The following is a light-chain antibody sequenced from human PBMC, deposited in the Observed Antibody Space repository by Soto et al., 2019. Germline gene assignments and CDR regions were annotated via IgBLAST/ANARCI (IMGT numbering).Light chain of an antibody. J-gene: IGLJ1*01. CDR1: FSDVGGCDY. Sequence: QSVLTQPASVSGSPGQSIAISCTGTFSDVGGCDYVSWYQQHPDKAPKLMIYEVTKRPSGVSNRFSGSKSGNTASLTISGLQPEDEADYYCSSHTSGSTRVFGSGTKVTVL. CDR2: EVT. V-gene: IGLV2-14*01. CDR3: SSHTSGSTRV.